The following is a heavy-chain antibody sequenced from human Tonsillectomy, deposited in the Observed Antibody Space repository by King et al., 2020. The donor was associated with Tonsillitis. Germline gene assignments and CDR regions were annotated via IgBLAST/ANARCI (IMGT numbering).Heavy chain of an antibody. D-gene: IGHD4-11*01. CDR2: IYYSGNT. Sequence: QLQESGPGLVKPSETLSLTCTVSGGSISSSSYYWGWIRQPPGKGLEWIGSIYYSGNTYYNPSLKSRVTISVDTSKNQFSLKLTSVTAADTAVYYCARDSNYNWFDPWGQGTLVTVSS. J-gene: IGHJ5*02. CDR3: ARDSNYNWFDP. V-gene: IGHV4-39*07. CDR1: GGSISSSSYY.